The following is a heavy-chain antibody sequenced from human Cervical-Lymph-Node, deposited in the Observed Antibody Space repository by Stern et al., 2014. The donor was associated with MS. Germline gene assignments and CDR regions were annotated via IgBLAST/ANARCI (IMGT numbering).Heavy chain of an antibody. J-gene: IGHJ4*02. CDR3: ARGYFEVSY. Sequence: VQLVESGGSVVQPGGSLRLSCAASGFTFSSYGMRWVRQAPGKGLEWVAVIWYDGSNKYYADSVKGRFTISRDNSKNTLYLPMNSLRAEDTAVYYCARGYFEVSYWGQGTLVTVSS. CDR2: IWYDGSNK. V-gene: IGHV3-33*01. CDR1: GFTFSSYG. D-gene: IGHD2/OR15-2a*01.